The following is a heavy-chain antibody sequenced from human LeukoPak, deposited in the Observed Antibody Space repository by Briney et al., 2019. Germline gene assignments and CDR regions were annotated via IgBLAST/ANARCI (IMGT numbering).Heavy chain of an antibody. CDR1: GGSISSYY. CDR2: IYYSGST. V-gene: IGHV4-59*12. Sequence: SETLSLTCTVSGGSISSYYWSWIRQPPGKGLEWIGYIYYSGSTNYNPSLKSRVTISVDTSKNQFSLKLSSVTAADTAVYYCARLSARPPRFHWFDPWGQGTLVTVSS. CDR3: ARLSARPPRFHWFDP. J-gene: IGHJ5*02. D-gene: IGHD2-21*01.